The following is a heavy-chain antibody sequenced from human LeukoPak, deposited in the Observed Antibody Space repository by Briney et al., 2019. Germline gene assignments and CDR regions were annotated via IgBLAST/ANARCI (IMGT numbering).Heavy chain of an antibody. D-gene: IGHD5-18*01. J-gene: IGHJ4*02. CDR1: GGSISSSSYY. V-gene: IGHV4-39*07. CDR2: IYYSGST. Sequence: SETLSLTCTVSGGSISSSSYYWGWIRQPPGKGLEWIGSIYYSGSTYYNPSLKSRVATSVDTSKNQFSLKVSSVTAADTAVYYCARVDTALAHWGQGTLVTVSS. CDR3: ARVDTALAH.